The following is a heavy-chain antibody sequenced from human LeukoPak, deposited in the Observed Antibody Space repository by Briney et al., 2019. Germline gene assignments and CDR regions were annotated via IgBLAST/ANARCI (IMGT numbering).Heavy chain of an antibody. Sequence: SETLSLTCSVSGGSISSGSYYWSWIRQPAGKGLEWIGRIYTSGSTNYNPSLKSRVTISVDTSKNQFPLKLSSVTAADTAVYYCARGPRWLQPGGFDYWGQGTLVTVSS. CDR3: ARGPRWLQPGGFDY. V-gene: IGHV4-61*02. D-gene: IGHD5-24*01. J-gene: IGHJ4*02. CDR2: IYTSGST. CDR1: GGSISSGSYY.